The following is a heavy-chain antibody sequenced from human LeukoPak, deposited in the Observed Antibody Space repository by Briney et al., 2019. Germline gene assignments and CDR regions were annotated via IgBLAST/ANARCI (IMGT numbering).Heavy chain of an antibody. Sequence: SETLSLTCTVSGGSIGSYYWSWIRQPPGKGLEWIGYIYYSGSTNYNPSLKSRVTISVDTSKNQFSLKLSSVTAADTAVYYCARDRGTARVEGFDPWGQGTLVTVSS. D-gene: IGHD5-18*01. J-gene: IGHJ5*02. CDR2: IYYSGST. V-gene: IGHV4-59*01. CDR1: GGSIGSYY. CDR3: ARDRGTARVEGFDP.